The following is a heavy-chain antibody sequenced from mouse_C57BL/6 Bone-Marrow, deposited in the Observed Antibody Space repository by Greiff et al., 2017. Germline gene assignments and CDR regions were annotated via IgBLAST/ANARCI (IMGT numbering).Heavy chain of an antibody. V-gene: IGHV1-72*01. J-gene: IGHJ4*01. Sequence: QVQLQQPGAELVKPGASVKLSCKASGYTFTSYWMHWVKQRPGRGLEWIGKIDPNSGGTKYNEKFKSKATLTVDKPSSTAYMQLSSLTSEDSAVYYCARVPDGTTWDAMDYWGQGTSVTVSS. CDR1: GYTFTSYW. CDR3: ARVPDGTTWDAMDY. D-gene: IGHD2-1*01. CDR2: IDPNSGGT.